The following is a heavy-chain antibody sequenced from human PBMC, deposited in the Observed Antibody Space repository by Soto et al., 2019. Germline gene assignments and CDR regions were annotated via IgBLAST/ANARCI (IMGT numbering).Heavy chain of an antibody. V-gene: IGHV3-30*18. J-gene: IGHJ6*02. CDR2: ISYDGSDK. CDR3: AKDRLVRIVVTGARGMDV. CDR1: GFTFNNYG. Sequence: QVQLVESGGGVVQPGRSLRLSCAASGFTFNNYGMHWVRQAPGKGLEGVALISYDGSDKYYVDSVKGRFTISRDNSQNMVYLQMSSLRPEDTAVYYCAKDRLVRIVVTGARGMDVWGRGTTVTVSS. D-gene: IGHD3-22*01.